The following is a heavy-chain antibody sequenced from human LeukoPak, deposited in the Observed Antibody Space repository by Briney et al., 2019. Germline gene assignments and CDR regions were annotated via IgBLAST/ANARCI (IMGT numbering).Heavy chain of an antibody. J-gene: IGHJ6*02. CDR2: INNDGSSA. D-gene: IGHD1-1*01. Sequence: GGSLRLSCAASGFTFNNYWIHWVRQVPGKGLVWVSRINNDGSSASYVDSVKGRSTISRDNAKNTLFLQMNSLRAEDTAVYYCARRGTGHGMDVWGQGTTVIVSS. V-gene: IGHV3-74*01. CDR1: GFTFNNYW. CDR3: ARRGTGHGMDV.